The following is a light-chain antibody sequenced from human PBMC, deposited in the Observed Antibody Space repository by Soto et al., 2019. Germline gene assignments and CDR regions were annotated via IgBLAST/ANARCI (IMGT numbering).Light chain of an antibody. CDR2: RGS. J-gene: IGKJ1*01. CDR1: QNIRGNE. Sequence: EVVLTQSPGTLSLSPGERATLSCRASQNIRGNELAWYQQKPGQAPRLLIYRGSSRATGIPDRFSGRGSRTDFTLTLSRLEPEDFAVYYCQDYGTSAPWTFGQGTKVEIK. V-gene: IGKV3-20*01. CDR3: QDYGTSAPWT.